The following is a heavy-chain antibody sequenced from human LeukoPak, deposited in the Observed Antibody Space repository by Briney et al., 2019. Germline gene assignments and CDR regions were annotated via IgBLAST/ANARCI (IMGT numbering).Heavy chain of an antibody. CDR3: ATGGRGSSWDETIDY. J-gene: IGHJ4*02. CDR1: GYTLTELS. CDR2: FDPEDGET. Sequence: GASVKVSCKVSGYTLTELSMHWVRQAPGKGLEWMGGFDPEDGETIYAQKFQGRVTMTEDTSTDTAYMELSSLRSEDTAVYYCATGGRGSSWDETIDYWGQGTLVTVSS. D-gene: IGHD6-13*01. V-gene: IGHV1-24*01.